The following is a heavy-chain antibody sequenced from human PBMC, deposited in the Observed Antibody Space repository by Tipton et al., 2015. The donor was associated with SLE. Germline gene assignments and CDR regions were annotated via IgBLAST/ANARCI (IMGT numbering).Heavy chain of an antibody. CDR1: GGSISSSSYY. Sequence: TLSLTCNVSGGSISSSSYYWGWIRRPPGKGLEWIGRFYYSGSTYYNPSLKSRVTISVDTSKKQFSLKLSSVTAADTAVYYCARQAWGRRTGNFYFHYWGQGTLVTVSS. V-gene: IGHV4-39*01. J-gene: IGHJ4*02. CDR2: FYYSGST. CDR3: ARQAWGRRTGNFYFHY. D-gene: IGHD4-23*01.